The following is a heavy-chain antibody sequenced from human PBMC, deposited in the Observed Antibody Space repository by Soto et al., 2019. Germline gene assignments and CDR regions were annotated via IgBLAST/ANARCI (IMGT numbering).Heavy chain of an antibody. D-gene: IGHD6-19*01. CDR1: GFTVSSNY. CDR3: ARAFQWLDYAFDI. J-gene: IGHJ3*02. Sequence: EVQLVESGGGLVQPGGSLRLSCAASGFTVSSNYMSWVRQAPGKGLEWVSVIYSGGSTYYADSVKGRFTISRHNSKNTLYLQMNSLRAEDTAGYYCARAFQWLDYAFDIWGQGTMVTVSS. V-gene: IGHV3-53*04. CDR2: IYSGGST.